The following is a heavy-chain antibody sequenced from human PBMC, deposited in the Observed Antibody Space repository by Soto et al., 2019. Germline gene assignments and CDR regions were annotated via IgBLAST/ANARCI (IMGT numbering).Heavy chain of an antibody. CDR1: GFTFSSYA. CDR3: ARAVGQNGDYSYDAFDI. Sequence: EVQLLESGGGLVQPGGSLRLSCAASGFTFSSYAMSWVRQAPGKGLEWVSAISGSGGSTYYADSVKGRFTISRDNAKNSLYLQMNSLRAEDTAVYYCARAVGQNGDYSYDAFDIWGQGTMVTVSS. J-gene: IGHJ3*02. D-gene: IGHD4-17*01. CDR2: ISGSGGST. V-gene: IGHV3-23*01.